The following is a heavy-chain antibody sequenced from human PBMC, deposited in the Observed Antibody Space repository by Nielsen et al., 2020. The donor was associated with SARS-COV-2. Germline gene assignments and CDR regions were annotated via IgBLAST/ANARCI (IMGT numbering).Heavy chain of an antibody. J-gene: IGHJ4*02. CDR3: ARDGPTRAIATDY. V-gene: IGHV3-30-3*01. CDR2: ISYDGSNK. D-gene: IGHD2-2*02. CDR1: GFTFSSYA. Sequence: GESLKISCAASGFTFSSYAMHWVRQAPGKGLEWVAVISYDGSNKYYADSVKGRFTISRDNSKNTLYLQMNSLRAEDTAVYYCARDGPTRAIATDYWGQGNLVIVSS.